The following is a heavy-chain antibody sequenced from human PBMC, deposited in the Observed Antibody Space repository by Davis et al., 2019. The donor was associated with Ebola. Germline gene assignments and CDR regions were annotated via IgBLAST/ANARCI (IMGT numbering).Heavy chain of an antibody. CDR2: IKQDGSEK. J-gene: IGHJ4*02. CDR3: ASTGFGVVTS. CDR1: GFTFSSYW. Sequence: GESLKIPCAASGFTFSSYWMSWVRQAPGKGLEWVANIKQDGSEKYYVDSVKGRFTISRDNAKNSLYLQMNSLRAEDTAVYYCASTGFGVVTSWGQGTLVTVSS. V-gene: IGHV3-7*01. D-gene: IGHD3-3*01.